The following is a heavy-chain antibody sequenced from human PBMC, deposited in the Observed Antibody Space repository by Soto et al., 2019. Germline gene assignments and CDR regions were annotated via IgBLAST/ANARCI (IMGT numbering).Heavy chain of an antibody. CDR2: ISSSSSTV. CDR3: ARGDYGMDV. CDR1: EFTFSSYT. Sequence: EVQLVESGGGLVQPGGSLRLSCAASEFTFSSYTMNWVRQAPGKGLEWVSYISSSSSTVYYADSVKGRFTISRDSAKNSLSLQMNSLRDEDTAVYYCARGDYGMDVWGQGTTVTVSS. V-gene: IGHV3-48*02. J-gene: IGHJ6*02.